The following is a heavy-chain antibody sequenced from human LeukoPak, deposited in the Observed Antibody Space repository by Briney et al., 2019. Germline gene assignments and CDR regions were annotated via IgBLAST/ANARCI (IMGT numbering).Heavy chain of an antibody. CDR2: IYYSGST. CDR3: ARLPVVPAAPFDY. D-gene: IGHD2-2*01. J-gene: IGHJ4*02. V-gene: IGHV4-59*01. CDR1: GGSISSYY. Sequence: SSETLSLTCTVSGGSISSYYWSWIRQPPGKGLEWIGYIYYSGSTNYNPSLKSRVTISVDTSKNQFSLKLSSVTAADTAVYYCARLPVVPAAPFDYWGQGTLVTVSS.